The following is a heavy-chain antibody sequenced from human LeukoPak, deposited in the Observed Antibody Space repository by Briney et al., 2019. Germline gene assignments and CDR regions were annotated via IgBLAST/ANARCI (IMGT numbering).Heavy chain of an antibody. D-gene: IGHD3-10*01. Sequence: SVKVSCKASGFTFTSSAMQWVRQARGQRLEWIGWIVVGSGNTNYAQKFQERVTITRDMSTSTAYMELSSLRSEDTAVYYCARGVTMVRKGGKNWFDPWGQGTLVTVSS. V-gene: IGHV1-58*02. CDR1: GFTFTSSA. CDR2: IVVGSGNT. CDR3: ARGVTMVRKGGKNWFDP. J-gene: IGHJ5*02.